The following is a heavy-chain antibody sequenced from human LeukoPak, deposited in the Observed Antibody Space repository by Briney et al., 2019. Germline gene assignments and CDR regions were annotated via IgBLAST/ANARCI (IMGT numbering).Heavy chain of an antibody. V-gene: IGHV1-18*01. J-gene: IGHJ4*02. CDR2: ISAYNGNT. D-gene: IGHD3-9*01. CDR3: ARGYDILTGSPLFDY. CDR1: GYTFTSYG. Sequence: GASVKVSCKASGYTFTSYGISWVRQAPGQGLEWMGWISAYNGNTNYAQKLQGRVTMTTDTSTSTAYMELRSLRAEDTAVYYCARGYDILTGSPLFDYWGQGTLVTVSS.